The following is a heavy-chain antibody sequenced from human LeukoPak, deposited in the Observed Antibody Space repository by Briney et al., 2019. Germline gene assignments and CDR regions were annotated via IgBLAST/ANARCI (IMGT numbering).Heavy chain of an antibody. CDR1: GFTFSSYS. CDR2: ISSSSSYI. V-gene: IGHV3-21*01. Sequence: PGGSLRLSCAASGFTFSSYSMNWVRQAPGKGLEWVSSISSSSSYIYYADSVKGRFTISRDNSKNTLYLQMNSLRAEDTAVYYCARDSRYSSGWYPGGAFDIWGQGTMVTVSS. CDR3: ARDSRYSSGWYPGGAFDI. J-gene: IGHJ3*02. D-gene: IGHD6-19*01.